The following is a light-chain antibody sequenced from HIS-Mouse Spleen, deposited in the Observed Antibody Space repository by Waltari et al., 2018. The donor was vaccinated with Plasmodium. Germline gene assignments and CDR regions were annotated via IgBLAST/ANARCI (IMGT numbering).Light chain of an antibody. CDR2: EVS. J-gene: IGLJ2*01. CDR1: SSDVGVYTF. CDR3: SSYAGSNNLV. Sequence: QSALTQPPSASGSPGQSVTIPSPGTSSDVGVYTFVSWYQQHPGKAPKLMIYEVSKRPSGVPDRFSGSKSGNTASRTVSGLQAEDEADYYCSSYAGSNNLVFGGGTKLTVL. V-gene: IGLV2-8*01.